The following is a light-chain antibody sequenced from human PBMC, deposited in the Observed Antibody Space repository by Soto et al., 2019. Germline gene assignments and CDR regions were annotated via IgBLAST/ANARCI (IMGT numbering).Light chain of an antibody. CDR2: EVS. J-gene: IGLJ1*01. CDR1: SSDVGGYNY. CDR3: SSYAGSNNFV. V-gene: IGLV2-8*01. Sequence: QSALTQPPSASGSPGQSVTISCTGTSSDVGGYNYVSWYQQHPGKAPKLMIYEVSKRPSGVPDRFSGSKSGNTASLTVFGLQAEDEAGYYCSSYAGSNNFVFGTGTKLTVL.